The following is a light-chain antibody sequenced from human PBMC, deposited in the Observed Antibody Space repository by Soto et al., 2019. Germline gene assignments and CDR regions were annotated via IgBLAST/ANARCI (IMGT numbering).Light chain of an antibody. J-gene: IGKJ4*01. CDR1: QDIRDD. V-gene: IGKV1-6*01. CDR2: GVS. Sequence: IRLTQSASTLSASVGDRVVITCRASQDIRDDLGWYQQKQGKAPRLVIYGVSHLQSGVPSRFSGSGFGTDFYLTISSLQTEDSATYYCLQDYNYPITFGGGTKVDIK. CDR3: LQDYNYPIT.